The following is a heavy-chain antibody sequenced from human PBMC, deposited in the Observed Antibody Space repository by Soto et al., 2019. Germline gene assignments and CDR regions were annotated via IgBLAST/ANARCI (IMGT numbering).Heavy chain of an antibody. Sequence: GPEVKKPGASVKVSCKASGYNFSTFGINWVRQAPGQGLEWMGWINAYNGNRNYAQKFQGRVTMTTDTYTTTAYMELTSLRSDDTALYYCARDPLKQQMGWFDPWGQGTLVTVS. D-gene: IGHD6-13*01. V-gene: IGHV1-18*01. CDR2: INAYNGNR. J-gene: IGHJ5*02. CDR1: GYNFSTFG. CDR3: ARDPLKQQMGWFDP.